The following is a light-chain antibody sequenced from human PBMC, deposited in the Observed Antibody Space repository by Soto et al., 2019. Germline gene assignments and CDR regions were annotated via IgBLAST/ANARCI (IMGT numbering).Light chain of an antibody. V-gene: IGKV3-11*01. CDR1: QSVSSY. CDR3: QQRSNWPLT. CDR2: DAS. J-gene: IGKJ1*01. Sequence: EIVLTQSPATLSLSPGERATLSCRASQSVSSYLAWYQQKPGQAPRLLIYDASNRATGIPARFSGSGSGTDFTLTISSLEPEAFAVYYCQQRSNWPLTFGKGTKVEIK.